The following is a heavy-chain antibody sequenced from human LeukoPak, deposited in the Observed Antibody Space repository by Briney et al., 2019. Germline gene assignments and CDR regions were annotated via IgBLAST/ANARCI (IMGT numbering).Heavy chain of an antibody. J-gene: IGHJ4*02. CDR2: MHYSGST. Sequence: SETLSLTCTVSGGSIRSSSYYWGWIRQPPGKGLEWIGSMHYSGSTYYNPSLKSRVTISVDTSKNQFSLKLSSVTAADTAVYYCARMSSHIPIDYWGQGTLVTVSS. V-gene: IGHV4-39*07. CDR1: GGSIRSSSYY. D-gene: IGHD5/OR15-5a*01. CDR3: ARMSSHIPIDY.